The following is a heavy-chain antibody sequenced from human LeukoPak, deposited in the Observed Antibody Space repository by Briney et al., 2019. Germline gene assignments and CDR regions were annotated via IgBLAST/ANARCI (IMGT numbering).Heavy chain of an antibody. Sequence: PGGSLRLSCAASGFTFSNYAMHWVRQAPGKGLEWVAVISYDGSNKYYADSVKGRFTISRDNSKNTLYLQMNSLRAEDTAVYYCARDYSNYVPNWFDPWGQGTLATVSS. D-gene: IGHD4-11*01. J-gene: IGHJ5*02. V-gene: IGHV3-30*04. CDR2: ISYDGSNK. CDR1: GFTFSNYA. CDR3: ARDYSNYVPNWFDP.